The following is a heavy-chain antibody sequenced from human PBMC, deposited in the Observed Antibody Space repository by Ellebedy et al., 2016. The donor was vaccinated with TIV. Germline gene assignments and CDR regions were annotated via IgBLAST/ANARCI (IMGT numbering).Heavy chain of an antibody. V-gene: IGHV4-4*07. Sequence: SETLSLTCTVSGGSISSYYWSWIRQPAGKGLEWIGRIYTSGSTNYNPSLKSRVTMSVDTSKKQFSLKLSSVTAADTAVYYCAREKIVGATTAYFDYWGQGTLVTVSS. CDR3: AREKIVGATTAYFDY. CDR1: GGSISSYY. J-gene: IGHJ4*02. CDR2: IYTSGST. D-gene: IGHD1-26*01.